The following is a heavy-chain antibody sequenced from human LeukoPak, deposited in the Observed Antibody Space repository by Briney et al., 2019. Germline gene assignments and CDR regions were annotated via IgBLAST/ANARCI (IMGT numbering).Heavy chain of an antibody. CDR2: ISSSSSYI. Sequence: GGSLRLSCAASGFTFSSYSMSWVRQAPGKGLEWVSSISSSSSYIYYADSVKGRFTISRDNAKNSLYLQMNSLRAEDTAVYYCARSYSGYAFDAFDIWGRGTMVTVSS. CDR1: GFTFSSYS. J-gene: IGHJ3*02. CDR3: ARSYSGYAFDAFDI. D-gene: IGHD5-12*01. V-gene: IGHV3-21*01.